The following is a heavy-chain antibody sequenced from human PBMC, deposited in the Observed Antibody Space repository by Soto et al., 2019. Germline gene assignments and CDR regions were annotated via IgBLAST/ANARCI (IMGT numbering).Heavy chain of an antibody. J-gene: IGHJ4*02. Sequence: EVQLVESGGDLVQPGGSLRLSCAASGFTFNRYSMNWVRQAPGKGLEWVSSVTSSSSSMLYADSVKGRFTISRDDAKDSLFLQMNSLRADDTAVYYCAREADFASSGYVLDYWGQGTLVTVSS. CDR1: GFTFNRYS. CDR3: AREADFASSGYVLDY. CDR2: VTSSSSSM. D-gene: IGHD3-22*01. V-gene: IGHV3-21*02.